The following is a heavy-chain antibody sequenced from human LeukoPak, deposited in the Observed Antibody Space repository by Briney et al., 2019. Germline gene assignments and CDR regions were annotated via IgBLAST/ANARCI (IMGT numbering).Heavy chain of an antibody. J-gene: IGHJ4*02. Sequence: GRSLRLSCAASGFTFSSYSMNWVRQAPGKGLEWVSSISSSSSYIYYADSVKGRFTISRDNAKNSLYLQMNSLRAEDTAVYYCANNRLVGATSFDYWGQGTLVTVSS. CDR2: ISSSSSYI. CDR1: GFTFSSYS. D-gene: IGHD1-26*01. V-gene: IGHV3-21*01. CDR3: ANNRLVGATSFDY.